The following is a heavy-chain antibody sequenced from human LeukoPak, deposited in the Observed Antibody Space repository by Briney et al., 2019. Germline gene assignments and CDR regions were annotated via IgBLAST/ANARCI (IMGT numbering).Heavy chain of an antibody. CDR2: ISSSSSTI. CDR1: GFTFSSYS. V-gene: IGHV3-48*04. CDR3: ARGGPMVRGEFDY. J-gene: IGHJ4*02. Sequence: GGSLRLSCAASGFTFSSYSMNWVRQAPGKGLEWVSYISSSSSTIYYADSVKGRFTISRDNAKNSLYLQMNSLRAEDTAVYYCARGGPMVRGEFDYWGQGTLVTVSS. D-gene: IGHD3-10*01.